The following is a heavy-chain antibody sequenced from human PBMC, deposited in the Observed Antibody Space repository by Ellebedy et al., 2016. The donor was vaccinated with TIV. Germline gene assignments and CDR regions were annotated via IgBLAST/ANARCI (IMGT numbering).Heavy chain of an antibody. V-gene: IGHV1-46*03. CDR2: IGPGGDST. D-gene: IGHD4-17*01. CDR3: TRNVDGDYLRLDY. CDR1: GHTFTSYY. J-gene: IGHJ4*02. Sequence: ASVKVSXXASGHTFTSYYVHWVRQAPGQGLEWMGMIGPGGDSTTYSQKFQGRLTVTRDTSTSTVYMELRSLRSEDTAVYYCTRNVDGDYLRLDYWGQGTLVTVSS.